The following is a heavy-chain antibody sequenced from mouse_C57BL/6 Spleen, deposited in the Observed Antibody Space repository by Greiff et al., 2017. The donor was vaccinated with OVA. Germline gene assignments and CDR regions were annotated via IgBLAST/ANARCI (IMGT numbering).Heavy chain of an antibody. V-gene: IGHV5-9-1*02. CDR1: GFTFSSYA. D-gene: IGHD1-1*01. J-gene: IGHJ2*01. CDR2: ISSGGDYI. CDR3: TRSSVATETYYFDY. Sequence: EVKLVESGEGLVKPGGSLKLSCAASGFTFSSYAMSWVRQTPEKRLEWVAYISSGGDYIYYADTVKGRFTISRDNARNTLYLQMSSLKSEDTAMYYCTRSSVATETYYFDYWGQGTTLTVSS.